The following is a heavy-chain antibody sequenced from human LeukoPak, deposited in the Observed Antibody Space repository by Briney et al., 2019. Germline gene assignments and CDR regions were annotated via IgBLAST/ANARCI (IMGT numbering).Heavy chain of an antibody. CDR1: GGTFSSYA. Sequence: GASVKVSCKASGGTFSSYAISWVRQAPGQGLEWMGGIIPIFGAANYAQKFQGRVTITTDESTSTAYMELSSLRSEDTAVYYRARDSRSGSYAGLGAFDIWGQGTMVTVSS. V-gene: IGHV1-69*05. CDR2: IIPIFGAA. D-gene: IGHD1-26*01. J-gene: IGHJ3*02. CDR3: ARDSRSGSYAGLGAFDI.